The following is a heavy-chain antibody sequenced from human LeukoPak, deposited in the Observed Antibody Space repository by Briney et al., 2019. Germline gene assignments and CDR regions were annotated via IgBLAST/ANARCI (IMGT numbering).Heavy chain of an antibody. CDR1: GFTFSGFA. CDR2: INGGSSPI. Sequence: PGGSLRLSCAASGFTFSGFAMSWVRQAPGKGLEWVSYINGGSSPIYYADSVRGRFTISRDNAKNSLYLQMNSLRAEDTAVYYCVRDNPRCCGVVPANIDDYWGQGTLVTVSS. V-gene: IGHV3-48*01. J-gene: IGHJ4*02. CDR3: VRDNPRCCGVVPANIDDY. D-gene: IGHD2-15*01.